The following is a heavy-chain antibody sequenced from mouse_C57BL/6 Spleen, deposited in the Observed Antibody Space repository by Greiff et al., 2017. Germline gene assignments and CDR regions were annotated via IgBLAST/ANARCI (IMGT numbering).Heavy chain of an antibody. CDR1: GYAFSSSW. CDR3: ASVYDGYSNWYFDV. D-gene: IGHD2-3*01. J-gene: IGHJ1*03. V-gene: IGHV1-82*01. CDR2: IYPGDGDT. Sequence: QVQLKESGPELVKPGASVKISCKASGYAFSSSWMNWVKQRPGKGLEWIGRIYPGDGDTNYNGKFKGKATLTADKSSSTAYMQLSCLTSEDSAVYFCASVYDGYSNWYFDVWGTGTTVTVSS.